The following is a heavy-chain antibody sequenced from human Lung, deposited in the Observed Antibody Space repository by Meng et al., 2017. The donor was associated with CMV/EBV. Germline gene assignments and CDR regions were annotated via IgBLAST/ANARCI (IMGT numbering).Heavy chain of an antibody. CDR3: ARCIAARRNWYFDL. CDR1: GFTVSSSY. V-gene: IGHV3-53*01. J-gene: IGHJ2*01. D-gene: IGHD6-6*01. CDR2: IYSGGST. Sequence: WAASGFTVSSSYMSWVRQAPGKGLEWVSVIYSGGSTYYADSVKGRFTISRDNSKNTLYLQMNSLRAEDTAVYYCARCIAARRNWYFDLWGRGTLVTVSS.